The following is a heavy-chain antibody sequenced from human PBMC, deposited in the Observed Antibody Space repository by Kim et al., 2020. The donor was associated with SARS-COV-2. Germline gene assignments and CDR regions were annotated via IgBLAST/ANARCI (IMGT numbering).Heavy chain of an antibody. CDR1: GFTFSSYS. J-gene: IGHJ6*03. CDR2: ISSSSSTI. Sequence: GGSLRLSCAASGFTFSSYSMNWVRQAPGKGLEWVSYISSSSSTIYYADSVKGRFTISRDNAKNSLYLQMNSLRDEDTAVYYCARASTPQGYDFWSGYYTPGYYYYMDVWGKGTTVTVSS. V-gene: IGHV3-48*02. D-gene: IGHD3-3*01. CDR3: ARASTPQGYDFWSGYYTPGYYYYMDV.